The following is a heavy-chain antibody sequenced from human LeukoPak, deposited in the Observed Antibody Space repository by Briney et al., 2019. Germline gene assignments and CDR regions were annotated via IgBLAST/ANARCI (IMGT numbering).Heavy chain of an antibody. CDR3: AKDLLRGYSYGWSPLRD. J-gene: IGHJ4*02. Sequence: GGSLRLSCAASGFTFSSYGMHWVRQAPGKGLEWVAVISYDGSNKYYADSVKGRFTISRDNSKNTLYLQMNSLRAEDTVVYYCAKDLLRGYSYGWSPLRDWGQGTLVTVSS. CDR1: GFTFSSYG. CDR2: ISYDGSNK. D-gene: IGHD5-18*01. V-gene: IGHV3-30*18.